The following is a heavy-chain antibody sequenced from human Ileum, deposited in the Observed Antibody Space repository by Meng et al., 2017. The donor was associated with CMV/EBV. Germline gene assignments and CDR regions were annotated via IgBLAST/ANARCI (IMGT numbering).Heavy chain of an antibody. D-gene: IGHD2-15*01. J-gene: IGHJ4*02. CDR3: ARPRAPLLAQHYFDY. Sequence: GGSLRLSCAASGFTFSSYSMNWVRQAPGKGLEWVSSISSSSSYIYYADSVKGRFTITRDNDKNSLYLQMNSLRAEDTAVYYCARPRAPLLAQHYFDYWGQGTLVTVSS. V-gene: IGHV3-21*01. CDR2: ISSSSSYI. CDR1: GFTFSSYS.